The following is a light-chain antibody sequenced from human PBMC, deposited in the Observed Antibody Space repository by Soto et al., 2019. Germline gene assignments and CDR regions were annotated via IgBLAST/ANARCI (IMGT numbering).Light chain of an antibody. CDR1: QGIGND. J-gene: IGKJ1*01. Sequence: IQMTQSPSTLSGSVGDRVTISCRASQGIGNDLGWYQQKPGKPPKVLIYGASTFYSGVPPRFSGSGSGTAFTLAISSLQPEDFATYYCLQDINYPWTFGQGTKVDIK. CDR2: GAS. CDR3: LQDINYPWT. V-gene: IGKV1-6*01.